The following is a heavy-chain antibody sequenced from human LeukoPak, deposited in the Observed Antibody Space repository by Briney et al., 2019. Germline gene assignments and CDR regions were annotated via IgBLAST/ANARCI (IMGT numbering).Heavy chain of an antibody. D-gene: IGHD4-17*01. Sequence: GGSLRLSCATSGFTFSSYGMSWVRQAPGKGLEWGSAISGSGGSTYYADSVKGRFTISRDNSKNTLYLQMNSPRAEDTAVYYCAKHDYGVYLYYYYMDVWGKGTTVTISS. J-gene: IGHJ6*03. CDR2: ISGSGGST. CDR1: GFTFSSYG. CDR3: AKHDYGVYLYYYYMDV. V-gene: IGHV3-23*01.